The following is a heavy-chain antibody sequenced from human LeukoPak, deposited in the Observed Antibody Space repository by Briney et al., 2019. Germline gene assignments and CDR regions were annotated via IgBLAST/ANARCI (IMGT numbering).Heavy chain of an antibody. CDR3: ASPKHYDFWSGHYGFDY. D-gene: IGHD3-3*01. J-gene: IGHJ4*02. V-gene: IGHV1-2*02. Sequence: ASVKVSCKASGYTFTGYYMHWVRQAPGQGLEWMGWINPNSGGTNYAQKFQGRVTMTRNTSISTAYMELSSLRSEDTAVYYCASPKHYDFWSGHYGFDYWGQGTLVTVSS. CDR1: GYTFTGYY. CDR2: INPNSGGT.